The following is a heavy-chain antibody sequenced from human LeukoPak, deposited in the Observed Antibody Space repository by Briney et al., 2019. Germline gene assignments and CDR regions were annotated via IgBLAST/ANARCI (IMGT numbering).Heavy chain of an antibody. Sequence: GGSLRLPCAASGFTFSSYAMSWVRQAPGKGLEWVGRIKSKTDGGTTDYAAPVKGRFTISRDDSKNTLYLQMNSLRAEDTAVYYCARVSGDGYNTYYYYMDVWGKGTTVTVSS. D-gene: IGHD5-24*01. J-gene: IGHJ6*03. CDR3: ARVSGDGYNTYYYYMDV. CDR2: IKSKTDGGTT. V-gene: IGHV3-15*01. CDR1: GFTFSSYA.